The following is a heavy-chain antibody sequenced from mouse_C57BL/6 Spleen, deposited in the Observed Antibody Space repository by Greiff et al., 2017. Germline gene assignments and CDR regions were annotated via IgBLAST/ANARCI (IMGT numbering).Heavy chain of an antibody. CDR2: IDPETGGT. CDR3: TGGILDY. CDR1: GYTFTDYE. Sequence: QVQLQQSGAELVRPGASVTLSCKASGYTFTDYEMHWVKQTPVHGLEWIGTIDPETGGTAYNQKFKGKAILTADKSSSTAYMELRSLTSEDSAVYYRTGGILDYWGQGTTLTVSS. V-gene: IGHV1-15*01. J-gene: IGHJ2*01.